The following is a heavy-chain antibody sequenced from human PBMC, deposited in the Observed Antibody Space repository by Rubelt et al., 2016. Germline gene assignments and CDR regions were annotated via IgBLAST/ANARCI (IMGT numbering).Heavy chain of an antibody. CDR1: GGSISSSSYY. Sequence: QLQLQESGPGLVKPSETLSLTCPVSGGSISSSSYYWGWIRQPPGKGLEWIGSIYYSGSTYYNPSLKSRVTISVDTSKNQFSLKLSSVTAADTAVYYCARDYDILTSYDAFDIWGQGTMVTVSS. V-gene: IGHV4-39*07. J-gene: IGHJ3*02. D-gene: IGHD3-9*01. CDR3: ARDYDILTSYDAFDI. CDR2: IYYSGST.